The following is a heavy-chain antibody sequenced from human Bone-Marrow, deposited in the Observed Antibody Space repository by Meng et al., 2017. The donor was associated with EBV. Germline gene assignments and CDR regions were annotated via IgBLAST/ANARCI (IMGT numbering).Heavy chain of an antibody. J-gene: IGHJ5*02. CDR2: MNPNSGNT. Sequence: QGQLGQYGAEVKKPGDSVKVSCKASGYTFNSYDINWVRQATGQGLEWMGWMNPNSGNTGYAQKFQGRVTMTRNTSISTAYMELSSLRSEDTAVYYCARGRLEARGYFDPWGQGTLVTVSS. CDR1: GYTFNSYD. CDR3: ARGRLEARGYFDP. D-gene: IGHD3-3*01. V-gene: IGHV1-8*01.